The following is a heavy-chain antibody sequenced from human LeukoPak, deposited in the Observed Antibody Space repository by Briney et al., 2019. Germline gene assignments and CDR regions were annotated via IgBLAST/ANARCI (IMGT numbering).Heavy chain of an antibody. CDR3: ARDRGVNYDFWSGYLDY. V-gene: IGHV1-69*13. CDR2: IIPIFGTA. D-gene: IGHD3-3*01. Sequence: SVKVSCKSSAGTFSSYAISWVRQAPGQGLEWMGGIIPIFGTANYAQKFQGRVTITADESTSTAYMDLSSLRSEDTAVYYCARDRGVNYDFWSGYLDYWGQGTLVTVSS. J-gene: IGHJ4*02. CDR1: AGTFSSYA.